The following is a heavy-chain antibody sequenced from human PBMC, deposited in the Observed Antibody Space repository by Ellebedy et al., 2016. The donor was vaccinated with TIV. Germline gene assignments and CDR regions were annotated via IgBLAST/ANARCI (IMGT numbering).Heavy chain of an antibody. V-gene: IGHV4-59*08. CDR3: ARQGMARYFDWTFDY. Sequence: MPSETLSLTCTVSGGSISNYYWSWIRQPPGKGLEWIGYIYHSGSTNYNPSLKSRVTISVDRSTNQFSLNLSSVTAADTAVYYCARQGMARYFDWTFDYWGQGTLVTVSS. D-gene: IGHD3-9*01. CDR1: GGSISNYY. J-gene: IGHJ4*02. CDR2: IYHSGST.